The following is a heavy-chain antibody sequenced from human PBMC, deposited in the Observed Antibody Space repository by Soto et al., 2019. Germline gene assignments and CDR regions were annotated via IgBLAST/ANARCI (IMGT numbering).Heavy chain of an antibody. CDR2: ISSSGSTI. D-gene: IGHD3-10*01. CDR3: ARDVGWFGEPSYYYYGMDV. J-gene: IGHJ6*02. CDR1: GFTFSDYY. V-gene: IGHV3-11*01. Sequence: PGGSLRLSCAASGFTFSDYYMSWIRQAPGKGLEWVSYISSSGSTIYYADSVKGRFTISRDNAKNSLYLQMNSLRAEDTAVYYCARDVGWFGEPSYYYYGMDVWGQGTTVTVSS.